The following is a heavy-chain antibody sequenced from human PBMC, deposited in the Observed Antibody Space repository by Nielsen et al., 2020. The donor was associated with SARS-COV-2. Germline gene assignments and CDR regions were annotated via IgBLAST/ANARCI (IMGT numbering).Heavy chain of an antibody. CDR3: ARDYSGYRGWRFDP. Sequence: SLNISCAASVFTFSDFYMSWIRQAPGKGLECLSYISTSGGHTNYADSVKGRFTISRDNANKSLYLQMNSLRAEDTAVYYCARDYSGYRGWRFDPWGQGTLVTVSS. CDR1: VFTFSDFY. V-gene: IGHV3-11*05. J-gene: IGHJ5*02. CDR2: ISTSGGHT. D-gene: IGHD5-12*01.